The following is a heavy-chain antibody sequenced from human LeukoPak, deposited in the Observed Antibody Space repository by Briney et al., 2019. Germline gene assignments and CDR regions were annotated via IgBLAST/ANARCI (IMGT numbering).Heavy chain of an antibody. V-gene: IGHV1-18*01. CDR2: ISVYRSKT. Sequence: ASVKVSCKASSHTFTSYGLSCVRQAPGQGLEWMGWISVYRSKTNYAQKFQGRITLTTDASTRTTFMELRSLRSDDTAVYYCARDNGDYNFDYWGQGTLVTVSS. CDR1: SHTFTSYG. J-gene: IGHJ4*02. D-gene: IGHD4-17*01. CDR3: ARDNGDYNFDY.